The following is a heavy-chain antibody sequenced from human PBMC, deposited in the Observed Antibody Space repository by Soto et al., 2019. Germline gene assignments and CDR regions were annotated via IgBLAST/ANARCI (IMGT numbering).Heavy chain of an antibody. CDR2: IFHGGNT. CDR1: GFSISSGNY. J-gene: IGHJ3*01. CDR3: ARARWYDAFDV. D-gene: IGHD2-15*01. V-gene: IGHV4-38-2*01. Sequence: SETLSLTCAVSGFSISSGNYWGWIRKPPGKGLEWIGSIFHGGNTYYNPSLKSRVTISVDMSKNQFSLKLNSVTAADTAVYYCARARWYDAFDVWGQGTVVTVSS.